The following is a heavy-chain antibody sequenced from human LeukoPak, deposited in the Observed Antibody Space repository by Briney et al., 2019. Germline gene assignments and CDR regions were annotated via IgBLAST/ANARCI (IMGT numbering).Heavy chain of an antibody. V-gene: IGHV4-39*01. CDR3: ARLPTDDPFDI. J-gene: IGHJ3*02. D-gene: IGHD4-11*01. CDR2: IYYSGRT. CDR1: GGSISSSSYY. Sequence: SDTLSLTCTVSGGSISSSSYYWGWIRQPPGKGLEWIRNIYYSGRTYYNPSLKSRVTISVDTSKNPFSLKVSSVTAADTAVYYCARLPTDDPFDIRGQGTMVTVSA.